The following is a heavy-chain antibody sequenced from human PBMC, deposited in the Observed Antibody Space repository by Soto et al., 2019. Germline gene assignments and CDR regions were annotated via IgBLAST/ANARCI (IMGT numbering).Heavy chain of an antibody. CDR1: GATFSSYA. CDR2: IVPTVDTS. CDR3: VRVVAIPGYPDN. V-gene: IGHV1-69*14. D-gene: IGHD5-12*01. J-gene: IGHJ4*02. Sequence: QVQLVQSGAEVRQPASSVKVSCKTSGATFSSYAITWVRQAPGHGLEWMGGIVPTVDTSTYAQKFQGRVTINADKFTNTVYMELSSLRSDDTAVYYCVRVVAIPGYPDNWGQGTLVTVSS.